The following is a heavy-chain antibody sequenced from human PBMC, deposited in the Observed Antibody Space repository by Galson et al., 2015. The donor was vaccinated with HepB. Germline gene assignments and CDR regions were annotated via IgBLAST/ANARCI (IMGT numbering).Heavy chain of an antibody. CDR3: TRGGLPRSYGDYRNDY. CDR2: INPSGGAT. Sequence: SVKVSCKASGYTFTSPNFYIHWVRQAPRQGLEWMGIINPSGGATTYAQKFQGRVTMTRDTSTSTVYMELSSLTSENTAVYYCTRGGLPRSYGDYRNDYWGQGTLVTVSS. V-gene: IGHV1-46*03. D-gene: IGHD4-17*01. J-gene: IGHJ4*02. CDR1: GYTFTSPNFY.